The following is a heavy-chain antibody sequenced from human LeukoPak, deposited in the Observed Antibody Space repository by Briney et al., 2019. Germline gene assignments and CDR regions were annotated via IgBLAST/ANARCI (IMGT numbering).Heavy chain of an antibody. Sequence: SETLSLTCTVSGGSISSYYRSWIRQPPGKGLEWIGYIYTSGSTNYNPSLKSRVTISVDTSKNQFSLKLSSVTAAYTAVYYCARHDPSSGWFNWFDPWGQGTLVTVSS. V-gene: IGHV4-4*09. J-gene: IGHJ5*02. CDR3: ARHDPSSGWFNWFDP. CDR1: GGSISSYY. CDR2: IYTSGST. D-gene: IGHD6-19*01.